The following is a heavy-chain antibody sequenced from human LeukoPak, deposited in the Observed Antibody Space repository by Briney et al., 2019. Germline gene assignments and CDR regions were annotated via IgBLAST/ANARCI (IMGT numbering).Heavy chain of an antibody. D-gene: IGHD4-17*01. V-gene: IGHV3-30*18. Sequence: GGSLRLSCAASGFTFSSYGMHWVRQAPGKGLEWVAVISYDGPNKYYADSVKGRFTISRDNSKNTLYLQMNSVRAEDTAIYYCAKGRYHLATVTLLDYWGQGTLVTVSS. CDR1: GFTFSSYG. CDR2: ISYDGPNK. J-gene: IGHJ4*02. CDR3: AKGRYHLATVTLLDY.